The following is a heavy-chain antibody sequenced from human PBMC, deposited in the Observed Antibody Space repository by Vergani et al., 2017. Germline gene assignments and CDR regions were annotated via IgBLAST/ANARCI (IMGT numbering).Heavy chain of an antibody. CDR2: INSDGSST. CDR3: ARDGPQPYYYYYMDV. J-gene: IGHJ6*03. V-gene: IGHV3-74*01. D-gene: IGHD2-2*01. CDR1: GFTFSSYW. Sequence: EVQLVESGGGLVQPGGSLRLSCAASGFTFSSYWMHGVRQAPGKGLVWVSRINSDGSSTSYADSVKGRFTISRDNAKNTLYLQMNRLRAEDTAVYYCARDGPQPYYYYYMDVWGKGTTVTVSS.